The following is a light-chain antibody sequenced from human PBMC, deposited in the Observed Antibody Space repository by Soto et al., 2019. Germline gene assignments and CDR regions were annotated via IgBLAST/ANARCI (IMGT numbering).Light chain of an antibody. Sequence: ELVLTQSPGTLSLSPGERATLSCRASQTVSSSLAWYQQKTGQAPRLLISGASTRATGIPDRFSGSGSETDFTLTISSLQPEDVATYYCQKYNSAPITFGQGTRLEIK. J-gene: IGKJ5*01. V-gene: IGKV3D-15*01. CDR3: QKYNSAPIT. CDR2: GAS. CDR1: QTVSSS.